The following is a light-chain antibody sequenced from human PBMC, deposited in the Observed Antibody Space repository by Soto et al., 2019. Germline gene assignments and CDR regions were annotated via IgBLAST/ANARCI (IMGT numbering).Light chain of an antibody. CDR3: HQTAAIPWT. CDR2: AAS. V-gene: IGKV1-39*01. Sequence: DIQMTQSPSSLSASVGDRVSITGRASQNIGVYLNWYQKKPGKDPKLLIHAASSLHSGVPSTFRGNGSGTDFALTIRGLQPEDFATNYCHQTAAIPWTF. CDR1: QNIGVY. J-gene: IGKJ1*01.